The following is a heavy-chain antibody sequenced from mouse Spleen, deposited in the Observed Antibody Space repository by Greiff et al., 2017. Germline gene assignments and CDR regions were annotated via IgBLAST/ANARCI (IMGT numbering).Heavy chain of an antibody. CDR2: INSNGGST. Sequence: EVMLVESGGGLVQPGGSLKLSCAASGFTFSSYGMSWVRQTPDKRLELVATINSNGGSTYYPDSVKGRFTISRDNAKNTLYLQMSSLKSEDTAMYYCAREDYPFDYWGQGTTLTVSS. CDR3: AREDYPFDY. D-gene: IGHD2-4*01. J-gene: IGHJ2*01. V-gene: IGHV5-6-3*01. CDR1: GFTFSSYG.